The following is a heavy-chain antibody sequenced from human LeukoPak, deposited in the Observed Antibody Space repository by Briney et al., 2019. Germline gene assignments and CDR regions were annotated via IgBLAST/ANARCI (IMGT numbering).Heavy chain of an antibody. CDR2: IYYSGST. V-gene: IGHV4-39*07. CDR3: ARDIGLRYNDYVWGSYPPGNWFDP. J-gene: IGHJ5*02. Sequence: SETLSLTCTVSGGSISSSSYYWGWIRQPPGKGLEWIGSIYYSGSTYYNPSLKSRVTISLDTSKNQFSLKLNSVTAADTAVFYCARDIGLRYNDYVWGSYPPGNWFDPWGQGTLVTVSS. CDR1: GGSISSSSYY. D-gene: IGHD3-16*02.